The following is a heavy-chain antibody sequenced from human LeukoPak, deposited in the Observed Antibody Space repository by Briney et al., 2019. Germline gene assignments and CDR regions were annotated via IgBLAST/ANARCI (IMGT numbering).Heavy chain of an antibody. CDR3: TTEETYYYDSSGYYYFGGAPVPDY. V-gene: IGHV3-15*01. CDR2: IKSKTDGGAT. J-gene: IGHJ4*02. Sequence: GGSLRLSCAASGFTFSNAWMSWVRQAPGKGLEWVGRIKSKTDGGATDYAAPVKGRFTISRDDSKNTLYLQMNSLKTEDTAVYYCTTEETYYYDSSGYYYFGGAPVPDYWGQGTLVTVSS. D-gene: IGHD3-22*01. CDR1: GFTFSNAW.